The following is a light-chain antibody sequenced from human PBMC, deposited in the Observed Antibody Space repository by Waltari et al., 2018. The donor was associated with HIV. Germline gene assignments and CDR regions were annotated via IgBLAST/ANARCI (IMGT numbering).Light chain of an antibody. V-gene: IGLV2-23*02. Sequence: QSALTQPASVSGSPGQSMTISCTGTSSDFGSYNLVSWYQQHPGKAPKRMIYEFSKRPSGVSNRFSGSKSGNTASLTISGLQAEDEADYYCCSYAGTSTVVFGGGTKLTVL. J-gene: IGLJ2*01. CDR3: CSYAGTSTVV. CDR2: EFS. CDR1: SSDFGSYNL.